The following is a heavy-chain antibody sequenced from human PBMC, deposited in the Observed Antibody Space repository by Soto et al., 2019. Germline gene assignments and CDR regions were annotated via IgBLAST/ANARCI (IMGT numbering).Heavy chain of an antibody. CDR1: GGTFSTYA. V-gene: IGHV1-69*13. CDR2: IIPIFGTP. J-gene: IGHJ4*02. D-gene: IGHD3-3*01. Sequence: SVKVSCKASGGTFSTYAISWVRQAPGQGLEWMGGIIPIFGTPHYPQKFQGRVTITADESTSTAYMELSSLRSEDTAMYYCARDSALGTVESVGGVFDYWGQGTRVTVSS. CDR3: ARDSALGTVESVGGVFDY.